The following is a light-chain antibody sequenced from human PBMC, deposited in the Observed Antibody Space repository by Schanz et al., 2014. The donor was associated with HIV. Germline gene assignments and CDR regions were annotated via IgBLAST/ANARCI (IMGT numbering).Light chain of an antibody. Sequence: QSALTQPASVSGSPGQSITISCTGTISDVGGYNYVSWYQQHPGKAPRLMIYDVSYRPSGISDRFSGSKSGNTASLTISGLQADDEADYYCSSYSSTINFGVFGGGTKLTVL. J-gene: IGLJ3*02. V-gene: IGLV2-14*01. CDR3: SSYSSTINFGV. CDR2: DVS. CDR1: ISDVGGYNY.